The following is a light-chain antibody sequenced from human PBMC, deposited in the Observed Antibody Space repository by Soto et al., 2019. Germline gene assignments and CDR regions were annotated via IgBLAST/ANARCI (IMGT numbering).Light chain of an antibody. Sequence: DSQMTQSASTLSGAVGDGVTHTCRASQTISSWLAWYQQKPGKAPKLLIYKASTLKSGVPSRFSGSGSGTEFTLTISSLQPEDFGTYYCLQHNSYPITGGQGTRLEI. CDR2: KAS. J-gene: IGKJ5*01. CDR1: QTISSW. V-gene: IGKV1-5*03. CDR3: LQHNSYPIT.